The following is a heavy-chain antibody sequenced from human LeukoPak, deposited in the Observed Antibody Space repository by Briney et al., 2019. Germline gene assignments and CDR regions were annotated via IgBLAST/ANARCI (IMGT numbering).Heavy chain of an antibody. D-gene: IGHD4-17*01. CDR2: IIPIFGTA. V-gene: IGHV1-69*13. CDR1: GYTFTSYD. CDR3: ARTVTTLIDY. Sequence: ASVKVSCKASGYTFTSYDINWVRQATGQGLEWMGGIIPIFGTANYAQKFQGRVTITADESTSTAYMELRSPRSDDTAVYYCARTVTTLIDYWGQGTLVTVSS. J-gene: IGHJ4*02.